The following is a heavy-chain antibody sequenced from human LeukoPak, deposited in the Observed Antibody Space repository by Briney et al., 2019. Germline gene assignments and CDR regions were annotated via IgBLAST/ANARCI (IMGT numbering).Heavy chain of an antibody. CDR1: GFTFSSYG. CDR2: IPYDGSNK. V-gene: IGHV3-30*03. D-gene: IGHD2-15*01. CDR3: ARVGAATFYWYYMDV. Sequence: QAGGSLRLSCAASGFTFSSYGMHWVRQAPGKGLEWVAVIPYDGSNKYYADSVKGRFTISRDNAKNSLYLQINSLRVGDTAVYFCARVGAATFYWYYMDVWGKGTTVTVSS. J-gene: IGHJ6*03.